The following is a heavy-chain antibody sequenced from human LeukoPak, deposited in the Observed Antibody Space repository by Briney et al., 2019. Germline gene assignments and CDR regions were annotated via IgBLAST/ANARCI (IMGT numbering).Heavy chain of an antibody. Sequence: PGGSLRLSCAASGFTFSRYSMNWVRQAPGKGLEWVGRIKSKGDGGTTDYAAPVKGRFTISRDDSKNTVYLQMNSLKTEDTAVYYCSTHRYTLGNYWGQGTLVTVSS. D-gene: IGHD5-18*01. J-gene: IGHJ4*02. V-gene: IGHV3-15*01. CDR1: GFTFSRYS. CDR2: IKSKGDGGTT. CDR3: STHRYTLGNY.